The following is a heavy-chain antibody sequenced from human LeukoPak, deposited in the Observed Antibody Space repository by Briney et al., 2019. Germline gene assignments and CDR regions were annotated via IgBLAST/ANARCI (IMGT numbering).Heavy chain of an antibody. D-gene: IGHD2-2*01. J-gene: IGHJ4*02. CDR2: IIPIFGTA. V-gene: IGHV1-69*13. Sequence: ASVKVSCKASGGTFSSYAISWVRQAPGQGLEWMGGIIPIFGTANYAQKFQGRVTITADESTSTAYMELSSLRSEDTAVYYCARGSPHLYCSSTSCYPDYWGQGTLVTVSS. CDR1: GGTFSSYA. CDR3: ARGSPHLYCSSTSCYPDY.